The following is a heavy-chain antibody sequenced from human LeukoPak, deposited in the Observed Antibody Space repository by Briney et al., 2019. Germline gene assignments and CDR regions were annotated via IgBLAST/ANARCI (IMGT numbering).Heavy chain of an antibody. CDR2: ISYDGSNK. CDR1: GFTFSSYA. D-gene: IGHD3-9*01. CDR3: ARVRYFDWSQENYYYYMDV. Sequence: GGSLRLSCAASGFTFSSYAMHWVRQAPGKGLEWVAVISYDGSNKYYADSVKGRFTISRDNAKNSLYLQMNSLRAEDTAVYYCARVRYFDWSQENYYYYMDVWGKGTTVTISS. V-gene: IGHV3-30*04. J-gene: IGHJ6*03.